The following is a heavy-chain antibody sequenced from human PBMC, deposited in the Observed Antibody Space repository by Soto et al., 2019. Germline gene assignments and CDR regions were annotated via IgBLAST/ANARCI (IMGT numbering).Heavy chain of an antibody. CDR3: ARYMMTTVTTTAFDI. CDR1: GYTFTSYG. V-gene: IGHV1-18*01. Sequence: ASVKVSCKASGYTFTSYGISWVRQAPGQGLEWMGWISAYNGNTNYAQKLQGRATMTTDTSTSTAYMELRSLRSDDTAVYYCARYMMTTVTTTAFDIWGQGTMVTVSS. D-gene: IGHD4-17*01. J-gene: IGHJ3*02. CDR2: ISAYNGNT.